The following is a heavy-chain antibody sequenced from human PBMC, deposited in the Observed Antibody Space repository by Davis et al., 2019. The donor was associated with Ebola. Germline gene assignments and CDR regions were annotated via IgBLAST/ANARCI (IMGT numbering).Heavy chain of an antibody. Sequence: ASVKVSCKASGFPFTDYFMHWVRQAPGQGLEWLGRINPNSGGTNYARKFQGRVTMTRDTSISTAYLELASLRSDDTAVYYCAREGRGSSSWHQFDPWGQGTLVTVSS. J-gene: IGHJ5*02. CDR1: GFPFTDYF. CDR2: INPNSGGT. D-gene: IGHD6-13*01. CDR3: AREGRGSSSWHQFDP. V-gene: IGHV1-2*06.